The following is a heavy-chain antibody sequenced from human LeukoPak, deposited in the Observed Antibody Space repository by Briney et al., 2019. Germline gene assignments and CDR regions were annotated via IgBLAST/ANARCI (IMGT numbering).Heavy chain of an antibody. J-gene: IGHJ3*01. CDR2: ITFSGAAT. CDR1: GFTFRSYG. D-gene: IGHD5-12*01. CDR3: VKSVSSGLDAFAV. V-gene: IGHV3-23*01. Sequence: GGSLRLSCAASGFTFRSYGMSWVRQAPGKGLEYVSAITFSGAATNYADSVRGRFTISRDNSKNTLYLQMDSLRAEDTAIYCCVKSVSSGLDAFAVWGQGIMVTVS.